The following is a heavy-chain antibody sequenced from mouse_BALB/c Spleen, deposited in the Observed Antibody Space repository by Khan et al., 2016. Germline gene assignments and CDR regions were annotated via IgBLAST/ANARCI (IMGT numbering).Heavy chain of an antibody. Sequence: EVELVESGGGLVKPGGSLKLSCAASGFTFSDYYMYWVRQTPEKRLEWVATISDGGAYTYYPDSVKGRFTISRDNAKNNLYLQVSRLKSEDTAMYYCARTYGYYGYFDVWGAGTTVTVSS. D-gene: IGHD1-1*02. CDR1: GFTFSDYY. CDR3: ARTYGYYGYFDV. CDR2: ISDGGAYT. V-gene: IGHV5-4*02. J-gene: IGHJ1*01.